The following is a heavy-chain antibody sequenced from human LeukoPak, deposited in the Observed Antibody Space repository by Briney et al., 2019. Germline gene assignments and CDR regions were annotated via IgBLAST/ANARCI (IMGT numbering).Heavy chain of an antibody. J-gene: IGHJ4*02. CDR2: ISGSGGST. CDR1: GFTFSSHW. CDR3: ARDGGHTAMVGFDY. D-gene: IGHD5-18*01. Sequence: PGGSLRLSCAASGFTFSSHWMHWVRQAPGKGLEWVSAISGSGGSTYYADSVKGRFTISRDNSKNTLYLQMNSLRAEDTAVYYCARDGGHTAMVGFDYWGQGTLVTVSS. V-gene: IGHV3-23*01.